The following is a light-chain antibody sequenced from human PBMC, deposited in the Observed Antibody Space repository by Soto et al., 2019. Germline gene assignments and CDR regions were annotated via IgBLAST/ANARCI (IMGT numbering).Light chain of an antibody. Sequence: QSVLTQPPSVSGAPGQRVTISCTGSSSNIGAGYDVHWYQQLPGTAPKLLISGNSNRPSAVPDRFSGSKSGTSASLAITGLQAEDEADYYCQSYDSSLSVWVFGGGTKLTVL. CDR3: QSYDSSLSVWV. CDR2: GNS. V-gene: IGLV1-40*01. CDR1: SSNIGAGYD. J-gene: IGLJ3*02.